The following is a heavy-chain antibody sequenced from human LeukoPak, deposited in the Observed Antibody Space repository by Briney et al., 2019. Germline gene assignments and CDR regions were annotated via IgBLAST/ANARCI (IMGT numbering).Heavy chain of an antibody. D-gene: IGHD1-7*01. CDR2: MYTSGIT. Sequence: SETLSLTCTVSGDSFSSYFWSWIQQPAGKGLEWIGRMYTSGITNSNPSLKSRVTMSVDTSKNQFSLNLASVTAADTVVYYCAREITGTRGVDYWGQGILVTVSS. CDR3: AREITGTRGVDY. V-gene: IGHV4-4*07. CDR1: GDSFSSYF. J-gene: IGHJ4*02.